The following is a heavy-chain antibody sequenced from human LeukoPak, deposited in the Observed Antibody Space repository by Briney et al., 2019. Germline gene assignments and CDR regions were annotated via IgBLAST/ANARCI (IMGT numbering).Heavy chain of an antibody. CDR1: GFTFSSYA. J-gene: IGHJ5*02. V-gene: IGHV3-23*01. D-gene: IGHD3-10*01. CDR3: AKDRIRAVLLWFGESSNWFDP. Sequence: GGSLRLSCAASGFTFSSYAMSWVRQAPGKGLEWVSAISGSGGSTYYADSVKGRFTISRDNSKNTLYLQMNSLRAEDTAVYYCAKDRIRAVLLWFGESSNWFDPWGQGTLVTVSS. CDR2: ISGSGGST.